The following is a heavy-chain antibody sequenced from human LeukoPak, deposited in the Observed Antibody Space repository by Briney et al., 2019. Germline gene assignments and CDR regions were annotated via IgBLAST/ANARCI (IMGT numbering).Heavy chain of an antibody. D-gene: IGHD3-3*01. CDR1: GGSISSGGYY. V-gene: IGHV4-31*03. J-gene: IGHJ4*02. CDR2: IYYSGST. Sequence: PSETLSLTCTVSGGSISSGGYYWSWIRQHPGKGLEWIVYIYYSGSTYYNPSLKSRVTISVDTSKNQFSLKLSSVTAADTAVYYCARVRRAGYAFLDYWGQGTLVTVSS. CDR3: ARVRRAGYAFLDY.